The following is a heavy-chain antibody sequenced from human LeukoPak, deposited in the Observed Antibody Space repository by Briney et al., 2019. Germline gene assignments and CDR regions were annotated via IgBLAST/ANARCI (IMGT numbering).Heavy chain of an antibody. V-gene: IGHV4-4*07. Sequence: PSETLSPTCTVSGGSISSYYWSWIRQPAGKGLEWIGRIYTSGSTNYNPSLKSRVTMSVDTSKNQFSLKLSSVTAADTAVYYCARATKRQLLGAFDIWGQGTMVTVSS. CDR2: IYTSGST. J-gene: IGHJ3*02. CDR3: ARATKRQLLGAFDI. D-gene: IGHD1-1*01. CDR1: GGSISSYY.